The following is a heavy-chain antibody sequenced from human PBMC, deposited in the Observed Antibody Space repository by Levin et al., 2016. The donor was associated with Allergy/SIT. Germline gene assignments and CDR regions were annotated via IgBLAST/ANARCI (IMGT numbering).Heavy chain of an antibody. D-gene: IGHD3-3*01. CDR1: GYTFTSYY. CDR2: INPSGGST. CDR3: ARGMRSGYYQAYYYYGMDV. Sequence: ASVKVSCKASGYTFTSYYMHWVRQAPGQGLEWMGIINPSGGSTSYAQKFQGRVTMTRDTSTSTVYMELSSLRSEDTAVYYCARGMRSGYYQAYYYYGMDVWGQGTTVTVSS. J-gene: IGHJ6*02. V-gene: IGHV1-46*01.